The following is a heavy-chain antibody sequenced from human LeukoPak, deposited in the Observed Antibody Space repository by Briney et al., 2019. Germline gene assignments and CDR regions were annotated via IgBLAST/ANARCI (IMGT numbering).Heavy chain of an antibody. CDR1: GFTFSHYQ. V-gene: IGHV3-7*01. J-gene: IGHJ4*02. CDR3: ARGGSRMGYDILTGNTPPDY. Sequence: GGSLRLSCVASGFTFSHYQMNWVRQAPGKGLEWVATIKQDGSEKYYVDSVKGRFTISRDNAKNSLYLQMNSLRAEDTAVYYCARGGSRMGYDILTGNTPPDYWGQGTLVTVSS. D-gene: IGHD3-9*01. CDR2: IKQDGSEK.